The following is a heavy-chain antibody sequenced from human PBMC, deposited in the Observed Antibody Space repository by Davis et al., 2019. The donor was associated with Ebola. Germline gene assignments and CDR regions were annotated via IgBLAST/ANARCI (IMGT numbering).Heavy chain of an antibody. CDR3: AREGSGSRYYYYGMDV. J-gene: IGHJ6*02. V-gene: IGHV7-4-1*02. Sequence: AASVKVSCKASGYTFTSYARNWVRQAPGQGLEWMGWINTNTGNPTYAQGFTGRFVFSLDTSVSTAYLQISSLKAEDTAVYYCAREGSGSRYYYYGMDVWGQGTTVTVSS. CDR1: GYTFTSYA. CDR2: INTNTGNP. D-gene: IGHD1-26*01.